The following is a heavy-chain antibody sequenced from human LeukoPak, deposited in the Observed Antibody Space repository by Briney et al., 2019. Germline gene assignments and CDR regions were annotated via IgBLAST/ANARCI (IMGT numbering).Heavy chain of an antibody. J-gene: IGHJ6*02. CDR2: IIPILGIA. V-gene: IGHV1-69*04. CDR3: ARDQKIVVVVAATHYYYGMDV. Sequence: SVTVSCKASGGTFSSYAISWVRQAPGQGLEWMGRIIPILGIANYAQRFQGRVTITADKSTSTAYMELSSLRSEDTAVYYCARDQKIVVVVAATHYYYGMDVWGQGTTVTVSS. D-gene: IGHD2-15*01. CDR1: GGTFSSYA.